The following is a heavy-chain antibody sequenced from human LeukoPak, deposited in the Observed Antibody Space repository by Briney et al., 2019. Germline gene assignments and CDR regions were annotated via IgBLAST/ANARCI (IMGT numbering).Heavy chain of an antibody. CDR2: INHSGST. J-gene: IGHJ4*02. CDR1: GGSFSGYY. Sequence: SETLSLTCAVYGGSFSGYYWSWIRQPPGKGLEWIGEINHSGSTNYNPSLKSRVTISVDTSKNQFSLKLSSVTAADTAVYYCARGTGDWQLAGDYWGQGTLVTVSS. V-gene: IGHV4-34*01. CDR3: ARGTGDWQLAGDY. D-gene: IGHD6-6*01.